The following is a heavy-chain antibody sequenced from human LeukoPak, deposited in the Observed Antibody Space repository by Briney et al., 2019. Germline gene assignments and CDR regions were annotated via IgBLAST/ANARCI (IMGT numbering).Heavy chain of an antibody. D-gene: IGHD3-16*01. Sequence: ASVKVSCKASGYTFTGHYIHWVRQAPGQGLEWMGWINHDSGGTNYAQKFQGGVTMTRETSISTAYMELSRLRSDDTAVYYCARDGLGGSGAFDIWGQGTMVTVSS. CDR1: GYTFTGHY. CDR2: INHDSGGT. V-gene: IGHV1-2*02. J-gene: IGHJ3*02. CDR3: ARDGLGGSGAFDI.